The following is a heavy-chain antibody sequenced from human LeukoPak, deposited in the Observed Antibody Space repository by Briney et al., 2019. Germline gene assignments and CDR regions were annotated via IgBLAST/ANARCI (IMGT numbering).Heavy chain of an antibody. CDR3: ATSGSYRFDY. CDR1: GFTFSSYS. Sequence: PGGSLRLSCAASGFTFSSYSMNWVRQAPGKGLEWVSYISSSSNTIYYADSVKGRFTISRDNAQNSLYLQMNSLRDEDTAVYYCATSGSYRFDYWGQGTLVTVSS. J-gene: IGHJ4*02. D-gene: IGHD1-26*01. V-gene: IGHV3-48*02. CDR2: ISSSSNTI.